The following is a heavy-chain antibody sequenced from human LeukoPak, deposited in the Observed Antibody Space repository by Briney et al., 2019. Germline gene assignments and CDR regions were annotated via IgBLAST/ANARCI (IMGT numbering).Heavy chain of an antibody. CDR3: ARDSLEDYGGTNWFDP. CDR2: IIPIFGTA. CDR1: GGTFSSYA. Sequence: ASVKVSCKASGGTFSSYAISWVRQAPGQGLEWMGGIIPIFGTANYAQKFQGRVTITADESTSTAYMELSSLRSEDTAVYYCARDSLEDYGGTNWFDPWGQGTLVTVSS. J-gene: IGHJ5*02. V-gene: IGHV1-69*13. D-gene: IGHD4-23*01.